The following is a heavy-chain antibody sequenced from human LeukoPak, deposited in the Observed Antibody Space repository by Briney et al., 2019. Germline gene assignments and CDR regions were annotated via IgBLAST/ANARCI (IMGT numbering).Heavy chain of an antibody. D-gene: IGHD3-10*01. CDR2: IKQDGSEK. CDR3: ARGGYFYGSGTTPGSY. CDR1: GFSFSTYW. V-gene: IGHV3-7*03. Sequence: PGGSLRLSCAASGFSFSTYWMSWVRQAPGKGLEWVARIKQDGSEKNYLDSVEGRFTISRDNAKNSLYLQMNSLRAEDTAVYYCARGGYFYGSGTTPGSYWGQGTLVTVSS. J-gene: IGHJ4*02.